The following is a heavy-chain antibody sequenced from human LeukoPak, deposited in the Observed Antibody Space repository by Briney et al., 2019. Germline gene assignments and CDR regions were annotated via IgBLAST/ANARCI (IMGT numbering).Heavy chain of an antibody. V-gene: IGHV4-39*07. CDR3: ASGDYGDHEYFQH. CDR1: GASVSSSSFC. D-gene: IGHD4-17*01. CDR2: IYYSGST. Sequence: PSETLSLTCTVSGASVSSSSFCWAWIRQPPGKGLEWIGTIYYSGSTYYNPSLKSRVTISVDTSKNQFSLKLSSVTAADTAVYYCASGDYGDHEYFQHWGQGTLVTVSS. J-gene: IGHJ1*01.